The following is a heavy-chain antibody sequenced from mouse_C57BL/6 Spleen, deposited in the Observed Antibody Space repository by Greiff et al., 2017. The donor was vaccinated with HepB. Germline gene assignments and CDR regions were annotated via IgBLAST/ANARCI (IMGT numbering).Heavy chain of an antibody. CDR1: GYTFTDYH. Sequence: EVQLQQSGPELVKPGASVKIPCKASGYTFTDYHMDWVKQSHGKSLEWIGDINSNNGGTIYNQKFKGKATLTVDKSSSTAYMWLRSLTSEDTAVYYCARDYYVGMDYWGQGTSVTVSS. J-gene: IGHJ4*01. CDR3: ARDYYVGMDY. V-gene: IGHV1-18*01. D-gene: IGHD1-1*01. CDR2: INSNNGGT.